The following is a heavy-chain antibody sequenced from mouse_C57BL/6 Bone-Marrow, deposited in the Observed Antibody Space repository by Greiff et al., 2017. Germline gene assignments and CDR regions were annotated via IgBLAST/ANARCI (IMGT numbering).Heavy chain of an antibody. J-gene: IGHJ1*03. CDR3: ATGTSVVGWDVDV. Sequence: VQLQQSGAELVRPGASVKLSCTASGFNIKDDYMHWVKQRPEQGLEWIGWIDPENGDTEYASKFQGKATITADTSSNTAYLQLSSLTSEDTAVYYGATGTSVVGWDVDVWGTGTTVTVSS. V-gene: IGHV14-4*01. CDR1: GFNIKDDY. D-gene: IGHD1-1*01. CDR2: IDPENGDT.